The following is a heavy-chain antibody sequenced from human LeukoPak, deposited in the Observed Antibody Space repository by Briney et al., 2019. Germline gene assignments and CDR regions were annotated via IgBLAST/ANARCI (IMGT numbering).Heavy chain of an antibody. V-gene: IGHV1-18*01. CDR3: ARLVSGYSGSYYYYYYYMDV. CDR2: ISAYNGNT. Sequence: ASVKVSCKASGYTFTSYGISWVRQAPGQGLEWMGWISAYNGNTNYAQKLQGRVTMTTDTSTSTAYMELRSLRSDDTAVYYCARLVSGYSGSYYYYYYYMDVWGKGTTVTISS. CDR1: GYTFTSYG. J-gene: IGHJ6*03. D-gene: IGHD3-22*01.